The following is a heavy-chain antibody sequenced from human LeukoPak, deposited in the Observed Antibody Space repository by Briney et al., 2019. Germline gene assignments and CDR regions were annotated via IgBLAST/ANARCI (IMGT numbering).Heavy chain of an antibody. CDR2: IYTGDSDT. Sequence: GESLKISCTGSGYSFTSYWIGWVRQTPGKGLEWMGIIYTGDSDTRYSPSFQGQVTISADKSISTAYLQWSSLKASDTAMYYCARRGPAARPYYYYGMDVWGQGTTVTVSS. CDR3: ARRGPAARPYYYYGMDV. D-gene: IGHD3-16*01. V-gene: IGHV5-51*01. J-gene: IGHJ6*02. CDR1: GYSFTSYW.